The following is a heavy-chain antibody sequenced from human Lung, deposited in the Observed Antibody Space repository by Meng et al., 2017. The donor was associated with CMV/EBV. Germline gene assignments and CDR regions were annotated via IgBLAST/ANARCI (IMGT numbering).Heavy chain of an antibody. Sequence: GGSXRLXCAASGFXFSRYAMHWVRQAPGKGLEGVAFTRYDGSNKSYLDSVKGRFTISRDNSKNTLYLQMNSLRAEDTAFYYCAKGQSVLRYFDWLFAVDYXGQGXLVTVSS. J-gene: IGHJ4*02. CDR2: TRYDGSNK. CDR3: AKGQSVLRYFDWLFAVDY. V-gene: IGHV3-30*02. D-gene: IGHD3-9*01. CDR1: GFXFSRYA.